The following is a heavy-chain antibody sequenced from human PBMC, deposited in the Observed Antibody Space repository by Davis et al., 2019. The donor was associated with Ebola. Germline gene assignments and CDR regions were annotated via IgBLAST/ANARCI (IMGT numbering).Heavy chain of an antibody. Sequence: ASVKVSCKVSGYTLTELSMHWVRQAPGKGLEWMGGFDPEDGETIYAQKFQGRVTMTEDTSTDTAYMELSSLRSEDTAVYYCATTTRRWGPTTAIDYWGQGTLVTVSS. J-gene: IGHJ4*02. CDR1: GYTLTELS. D-gene: IGHD4-17*01. V-gene: IGHV1-24*01. CDR3: ATTTRRWGPTTAIDY. CDR2: FDPEDGET.